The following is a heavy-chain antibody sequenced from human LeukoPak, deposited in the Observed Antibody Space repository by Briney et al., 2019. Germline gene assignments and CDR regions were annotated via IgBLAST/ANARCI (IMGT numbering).Heavy chain of an antibody. CDR1: GFTFSSYS. V-gene: IGHV3-21*01. CDR2: ISSSSSYI. Sequence: GGSLRLSCAASGFTFSSYSMNWVRQAPGKGLEWVSSISSSSSYIYYADSVKGRFTISRDNAKNSLYLQMNSLRAEDTAVYYCARDGLAVAGRYYYYYMDVWGKGTTVTISS. D-gene: IGHD6-19*01. CDR3: ARDGLAVAGRYYYYYMDV. J-gene: IGHJ6*03.